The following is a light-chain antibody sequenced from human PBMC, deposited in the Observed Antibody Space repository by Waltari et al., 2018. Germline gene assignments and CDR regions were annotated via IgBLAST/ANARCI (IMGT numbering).Light chain of an antibody. V-gene: IGKV3-20*01. CDR3: QRYESLPAT. Sequence: LVLTQSPGTLSLSPGERATLSARASQSIGIHLAWYQQKPGQAPRLLMYHASTRATGIPDRFSGSGSGTDFSLTISRLEPEDFAVYYCQRYESLPATFGQGTKVEIK. CDR2: HAS. CDR1: QSIGIH. J-gene: IGKJ1*01.